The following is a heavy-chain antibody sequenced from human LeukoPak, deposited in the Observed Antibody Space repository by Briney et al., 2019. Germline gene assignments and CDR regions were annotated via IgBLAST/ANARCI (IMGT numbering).Heavy chain of an antibody. J-gene: IGHJ4*02. CDR3: ARGETARRGAFDY. CDR2: IRNDGLNK. D-gene: IGHD3-10*01. CDR1: GFTFSSYG. V-gene: IGHV3-30*02. Sequence: GGSLRLSCAASGFTFSSYGMHWVRQAPGKGLEWVAFIRNDGLNKYYVDSVKGRFNLSRDNSKNTLYLQMNSLRGEDTAVYSCARGETARRGAFDYWGQGTLVTVSS.